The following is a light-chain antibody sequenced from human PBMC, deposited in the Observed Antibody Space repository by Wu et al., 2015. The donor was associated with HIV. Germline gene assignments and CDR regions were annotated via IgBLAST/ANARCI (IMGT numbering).Light chain of an antibody. V-gene: IGKV3-11*01. Sequence: EIVMTQSPGSLSVSPGERATLSCRASQSVGSNLAWYQQKPGQAPRLLIYDALNRATGIPARFSGSGSGTDFTLTISSLEPEDFVVYYCQQRSNWPLTFGGGTKVEIK. CDR2: DAL. J-gene: IGKJ4*01. CDR1: QSVGSN. CDR3: QQRSNWPLT.